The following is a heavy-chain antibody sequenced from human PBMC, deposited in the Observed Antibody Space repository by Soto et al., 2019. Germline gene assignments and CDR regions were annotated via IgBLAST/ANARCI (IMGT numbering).Heavy chain of an antibody. CDR1: GYPFSDNQ. Sequence: ASVKVSCKASGYPFSDNQIHWLRRAPGQGLEWMGRINPKSDDTNYAQKFQGRVTMTRDTSIDTAYLELTGLTSDDTAVYYCAREMARIHPPFDHWGQGALVTVSS. V-gene: IGHV1-2*02. J-gene: IGHJ4*02. D-gene: IGHD5-12*01. CDR3: AREMARIHPPFDH. CDR2: INPKSDDT.